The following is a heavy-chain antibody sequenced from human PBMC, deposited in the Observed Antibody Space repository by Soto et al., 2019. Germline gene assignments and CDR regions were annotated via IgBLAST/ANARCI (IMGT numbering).Heavy chain of an antibody. Sequence: GASVKVSCKASGYTFTSYYMHWARQAPGQGLEWMGIINPSGGSTSYAQKFQGRVTMTRDTSTSTVYMELSSLRSEDTAVYYCARALTSPDIVVVVAANDAFDIWGQGTMVTVSS. CDR1: GYTFTSYY. J-gene: IGHJ3*02. CDR2: INPSGGST. V-gene: IGHV1-46*01. CDR3: ARALTSPDIVVVVAANDAFDI. D-gene: IGHD2-15*01.